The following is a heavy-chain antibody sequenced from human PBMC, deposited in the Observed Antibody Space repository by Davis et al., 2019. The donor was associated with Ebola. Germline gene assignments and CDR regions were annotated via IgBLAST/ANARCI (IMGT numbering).Heavy chain of an antibody. CDR1: GFTFSSYG. Sequence: GESLKISCAASGFTFSSYGMHWVRQAPGKGLEWVAVIWYDGSNEYYADSVKGRFTISRDNSKNTLYLQMNTLRAEDTAVYYCARSSTWTGGFDYWGQGTLVAVSS. J-gene: IGHJ4*02. D-gene: IGHD6-13*01. CDR2: IWYDGSNE. CDR3: ARSSTWTGGFDY. V-gene: IGHV3-33*01.